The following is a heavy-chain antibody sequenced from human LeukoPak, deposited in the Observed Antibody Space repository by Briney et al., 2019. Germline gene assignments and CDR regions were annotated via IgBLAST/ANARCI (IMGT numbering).Heavy chain of an antibody. CDR2: ISSSSSSI. V-gene: IGHV3-48*02. CDR3: ASSVAWLRTPFDY. D-gene: IGHD5-12*01. Sequence: GGSLRLSCAASGFTFSSYSMNWVRQAPGKGLEWLSYISSSSSSIYYADSVNGRFTISRDNAKNSLFLQMNSLRDEDTAVYYRASSVAWLRTPFDYWGQGTLVTVSS. J-gene: IGHJ4*02. CDR1: GFTFSSYS.